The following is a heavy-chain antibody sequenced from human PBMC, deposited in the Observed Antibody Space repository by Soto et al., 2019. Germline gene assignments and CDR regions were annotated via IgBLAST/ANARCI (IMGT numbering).Heavy chain of an antibody. J-gene: IGHJ6*02. CDR3: AKESGNGMDV. CDR2: IRSNGGST. Sequence: EVQLLESGGGLVQPGGSLSLSCAASGVTFSSYAMSWVRQAPGKGLEWVSSIRSNGGSTYYADSVKGRFTISRDNSKNTLYLQLNSLRAEDTAVYYCAKESGNGMDVWGQGTTVTVSS. V-gene: IGHV3-23*01. D-gene: IGHD1-26*01. CDR1: GVTFSSYA.